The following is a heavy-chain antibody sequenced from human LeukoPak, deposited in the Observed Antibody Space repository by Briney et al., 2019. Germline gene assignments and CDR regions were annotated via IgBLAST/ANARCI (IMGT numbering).Heavy chain of an antibody. CDR3: ARAPAPADAFDI. V-gene: IGHV4-59*01. Sequence: PSETLSLTCTVSGGSISSYYWSWIRQPPGKGLEWIGYIYYSGSTNYDPSLKSRVTISVDTSKNQFSLKLSSVTAADTAVYYCARAPAPADAFDIWGQGTMVTVSS. CDR1: GGSISSYY. CDR2: IYYSGST. J-gene: IGHJ3*02. D-gene: IGHD2-15*01.